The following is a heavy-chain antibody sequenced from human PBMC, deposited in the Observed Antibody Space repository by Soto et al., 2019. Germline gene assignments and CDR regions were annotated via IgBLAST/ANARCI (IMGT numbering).Heavy chain of an antibody. CDR2: IYYSGST. D-gene: IGHD3-16*01. Sequence: SETLSLTCTVSGGSISSYYWSWIRQPPGKGLEWIGYIYYSGSTNYNPSLKSRVTISVDTSKNQFSLKLSSVTAADTAVYYCARDGGYTPFDPWGQGTLVTVSS. CDR3: ARDGGYTPFDP. V-gene: IGHV4-59*01. J-gene: IGHJ5*02. CDR1: GGSISSYY.